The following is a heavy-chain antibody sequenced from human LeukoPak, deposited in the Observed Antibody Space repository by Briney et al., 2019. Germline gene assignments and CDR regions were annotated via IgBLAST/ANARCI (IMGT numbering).Heavy chain of an antibody. J-gene: IGHJ4*02. Sequence: TGGSLRLSCAPSGFTFCIYSMNWVPQAPGEGLEWVSSIISSNSYLYYADSVRGRFTISRDNAKNSLYLQMNSLRAEDTAVYYCALIPYYDILTGSAYYFDYWGQGTLVTVSS. CDR1: GFTFCIYS. CDR2: IISSNSYL. D-gene: IGHD3-9*01. V-gene: IGHV3-21*01. CDR3: ALIPYYDILTGSAYYFDY.